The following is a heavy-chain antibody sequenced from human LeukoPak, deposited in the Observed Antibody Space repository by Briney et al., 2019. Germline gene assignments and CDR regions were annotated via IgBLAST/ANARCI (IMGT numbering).Heavy chain of an antibody. D-gene: IGHD3-10*01. J-gene: IGHJ5*02. V-gene: IGHV4-30-4*01. CDR3: ARTLVRGVLRGWFDP. CDR2: IYSSGST. Sequence: SETLSLTCTVSGASIIDGDYYWSWIRQPPGKGLEWMGYIYSSGSTFYNPYFQSRLTISVDTSRNQFSLKLRSVIDADTAVYSCARTLVRGVLRGWFDPWGQGTLVIVPS. CDR1: GASIIDGDYY.